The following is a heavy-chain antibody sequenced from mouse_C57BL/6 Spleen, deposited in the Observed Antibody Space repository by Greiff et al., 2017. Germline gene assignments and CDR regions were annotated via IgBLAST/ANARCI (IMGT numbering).Heavy chain of an antibody. D-gene: IGHD2-1*01. J-gene: IGHJ3*01. Sequence: DVKLVESGGGLVQPGGSMKLSCVASGFTFSNYWMNWVRQSPEKGLEWVAQIRLKSDNYATHYAESVKGRFTISRDDSKSSVYLQMNNLRAEDTGIYYCTGPYGNYGGSWFAYWGQGTLVTVSA. CDR3: TGPYGNYGGSWFAY. CDR2: IRLKSDNYAT. V-gene: IGHV6-3*01. CDR1: GFTFSNYW.